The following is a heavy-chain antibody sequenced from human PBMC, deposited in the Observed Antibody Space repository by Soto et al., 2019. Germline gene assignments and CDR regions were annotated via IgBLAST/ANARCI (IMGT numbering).Heavy chain of an antibody. D-gene: IGHD1-1*01. Sequence: SETLSLTGTVSGASISGFYCSWIRKSAWKGLEWIGRIYATGTTDYNPSLKSRVMMSVDTSRKQFSLKLSSVTAADTAVYYCVRDGTKTLREWFDPCGQG. V-gene: IGHV4-4*07. J-gene: IGHJ5*02. CDR1: GASISGFY. CDR3: VRDGTKTLREWFDP. CDR2: IYATGTT.